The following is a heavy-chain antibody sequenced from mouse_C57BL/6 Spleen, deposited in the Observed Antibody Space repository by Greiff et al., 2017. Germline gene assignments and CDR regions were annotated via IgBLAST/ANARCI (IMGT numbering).Heavy chain of an antibody. CDR3: AFWDNYAMDY. D-gene: IGHD4-1*01. V-gene: IGHV14-3*01. CDR2: IDPANGNT. Sequence: EVQLVESVAELVRPGASVKLSCTASGFKIKNTYMHWVKQRPEQGLEWIGRIDPANGNTKYAPKFQGKATITADTSSNTAYLQLSSLTSEDTAIYYCAFWDNYAMDYWGQGTSVTVSS. CDR1: GFKIKNTY. J-gene: IGHJ4*01.